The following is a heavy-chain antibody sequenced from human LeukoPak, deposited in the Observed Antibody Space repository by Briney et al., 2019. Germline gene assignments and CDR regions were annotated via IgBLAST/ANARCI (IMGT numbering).Heavy chain of an antibody. D-gene: IGHD2-15*01. CDR2: INPNSGGT. CDR1: GYTFTGYY. CDR3: ARDLRTVAPYFDY. Sequence: ASVKVSCKASGYTFTGYYMHWVRQAPGQGLEWMGWINPNSGGTNYAQKFQGRVTMTRDTSISTAYMELSRLRSDDTAVYYCARDLRTVAPYFDYWGQGTLVTVSS. J-gene: IGHJ4*02. V-gene: IGHV1-2*02.